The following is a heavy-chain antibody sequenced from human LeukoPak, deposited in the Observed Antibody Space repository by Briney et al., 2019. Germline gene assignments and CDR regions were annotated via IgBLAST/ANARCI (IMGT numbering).Heavy chain of an antibody. J-gene: IGHJ6*04. CDR3: ARDNDYKVDV. V-gene: IGHV3-74*01. Sequence: PGGSLRLSCAASGFTFSDSWMHWVRLVPGRGLVWVARVKSDERSIRYADSVEGRFTISRDNAKSMVYPQMNSLRVEDTALYYCARDNDYKVDVWGKGTTVLVSS. CDR1: GFTFSDSW. D-gene: IGHD4-11*01. CDR2: VKSDERSI.